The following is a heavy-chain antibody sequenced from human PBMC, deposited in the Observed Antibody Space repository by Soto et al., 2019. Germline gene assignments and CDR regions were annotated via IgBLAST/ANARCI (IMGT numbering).Heavy chain of an antibody. Sequence: GGSLRLSCAASVFTFSSYSMNWVRQAPGKGLEWVSYISSSSSTIYYADSVKGRFTISRDNAKNSLYLQMNSLRSDDTAVYYCARIVDTAILPLYWGQGTLVTVSS. J-gene: IGHJ4*02. V-gene: IGHV3-48*01. CDR1: VFTFSSYS. CDR2: ISSSSSTI. D-gene: IGHD5-18*01. CDR3: ARIVDTAILPLY.